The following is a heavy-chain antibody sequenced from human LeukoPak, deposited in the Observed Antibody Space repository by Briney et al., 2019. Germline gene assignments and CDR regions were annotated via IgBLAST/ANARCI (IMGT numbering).Heavy chain of an antibody. CDR2: TGGSGGGT. Sequence: GGSLRLSCAASGFTFSTYVLAWVRQAPGKGLEWVSSTGGSGGGTHYADSVKGRFTISRDNSKNTLYLQMNSLRAEDTAVYYCAKDQMGMDRQWLDNWFDPWGQGTLVTVSS. CDR3: AKDQMGMDRQWLDNWFDP. CDR1: GFTFSTYV. D-gene: IGHD6-19*01. J-gene: IGHJ5*02. V-gene: IGHV3-23*01.